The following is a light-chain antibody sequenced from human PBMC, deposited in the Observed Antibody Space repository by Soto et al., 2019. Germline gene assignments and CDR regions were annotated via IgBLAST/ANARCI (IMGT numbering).Light chain of an antibody. Sequence: EIVLMQSPGTLSLSPGERATLSCRASQTMTRAYVAWYQQKTDQAPRLLIYAASSRSNGISAKFSGSRWGTDLSLTISRLEPADSAVYYCHQYHSTPQTFGQGTKVEIX. CDR2: AAS. V-gene: IGKV3-20*01. CDR3: HQYHSTPQT. J-gene: IGKJ2*01. CDR1: QTMTRAY.